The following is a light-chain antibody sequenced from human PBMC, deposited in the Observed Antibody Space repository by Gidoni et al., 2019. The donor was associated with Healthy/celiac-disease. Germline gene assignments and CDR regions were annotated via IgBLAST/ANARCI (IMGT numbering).Light chain of an antibody. CDR1: QSISSY. Sequence: DIQMTQYPSSLSASVGDRVTITCRASQSISSYLNWYQQKPGKAPKLLIYAASSLQSGVPSRFSVSGSGTDFTLTISSLQPEYFATYYCQQSYSTPHGLTFGGGTKVEIK. J-gene: IGKJ4*01. V-gene: IGKV1-39*01. CDR2: AAS. CDR3: QQSYSTPHGLT.